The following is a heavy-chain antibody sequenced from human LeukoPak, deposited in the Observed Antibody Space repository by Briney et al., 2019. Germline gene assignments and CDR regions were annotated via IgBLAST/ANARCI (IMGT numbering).Heavy chain of an antibody. V-gene: IGHV4-30-4*01. CDR2: IYYSGST. CDR3: ARAPRFYYFDY. CDR1: GGSISSGDYY. J-gene: IGHJ4*02. Sequence: SQTLSLTCTVSGGSISSGDYYWSWIRQPPGEGLEWIGYIYYSGSTYYNPSLKSRVTISVDTSKNQFSLKLSSVTAADTAVYYCARAPRFYYFDYWGQGTLVTVSS.